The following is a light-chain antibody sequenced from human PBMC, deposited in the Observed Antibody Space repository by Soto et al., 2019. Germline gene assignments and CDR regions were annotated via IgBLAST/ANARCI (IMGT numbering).Light chain of an antibody. CDR2: DAS. CDR1: QSISSY. J-gene: IGKJ5*01. V-gene: IGKV1-33*01. Sequence: DIQMTQSPSSLSASVGDRVTITCRASQSISSYLNWYQQKPGKAPRLLLYDASSLETGVPSRFSGSGSGTDFTFTIGSLQPEDIATYYCQHYDHLPITFGQGTRLEIK. CDR3: QHYDHLPIT.